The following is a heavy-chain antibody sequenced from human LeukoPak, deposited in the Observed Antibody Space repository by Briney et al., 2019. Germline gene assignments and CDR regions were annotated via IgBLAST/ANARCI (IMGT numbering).Heavy chain of an antibody. CDR2: INHSGST. J-gene: IGHJ4*02. Sequence: SETLSLTCAVYGGSFSGYYWSWIRQPPGKGLEWIGEINHSGSTNYNPSLKSRVTISVDTSKNQFSLKLSSVTAADTAVYYCARGYFPIAAAGQDFDYWGQGTLVTVSS. V-gene: IGHV4-34*01. D-gene: IGHD6-13*01. CDR1: GGSFSGYY. CDR3: ARGYFPIAAAGQDFDY.